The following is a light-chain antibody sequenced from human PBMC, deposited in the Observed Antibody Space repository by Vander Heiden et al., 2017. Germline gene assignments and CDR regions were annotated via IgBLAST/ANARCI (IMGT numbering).Light chain of an antibody. CDR2: LGS. CDR3: MQALQTPWT. CDR1: QSLLHSNGYNY. Sequence: DIVMTQSPLSLPVTHGEPASISCGSSQSLLHSNGYNYLDWYLQKPGQSPQLLIYLGSNRASGVPDRFSGSGSGTDFTLKISRVEAEDVGVYYCMQALQTPWTFGQGTKVEIK. J-gene: IGKJ1*01. V-gene: IGKV2-28*01.